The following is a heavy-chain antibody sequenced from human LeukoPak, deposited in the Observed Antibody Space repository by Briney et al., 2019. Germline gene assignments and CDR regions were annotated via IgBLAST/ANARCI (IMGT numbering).Heavy chain of an antibody. Sequence: GGSLRLSCAASGFIFSTYVMHWVRQAPGKGLEWVAFIRYDGSNEYYADSVKGRFTISRDNSKNTLYLQMNSLRAEDTAVYYCARGPSGCHNTGGQGTLVTVSS. CDR3: ARGPSGCHNT. CDR2: IRYDGSNE. J-gene: IGHJ4*02. CDR1: GFIFSTYV. D-gene: IGHD5-12*01. V-gene: IGHV3-30*02.